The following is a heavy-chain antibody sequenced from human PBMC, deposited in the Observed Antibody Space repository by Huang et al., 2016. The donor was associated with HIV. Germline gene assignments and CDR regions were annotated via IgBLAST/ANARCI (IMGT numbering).Heavy chain of an antibody. Sequence: QVQLVQSGAEVKKPGASVKVSCRTSGYILNDYYIQWVRQAPGQGLEVSGWVNPKSGATNQAQRVQGRLHMTTDTSTSAVYMELANLRSDDTAVYYCARAVVRGLIIRFDPWGQGTLVTVSS. V-gene: IGHV1-2*02. CDR1: GYILNDYY. D-gene: IGHD3-10*01. CDR3: ARAVVRGLIIRFDP. CDR2: VNPKSGAT. J-gene: IGHJ5*02.